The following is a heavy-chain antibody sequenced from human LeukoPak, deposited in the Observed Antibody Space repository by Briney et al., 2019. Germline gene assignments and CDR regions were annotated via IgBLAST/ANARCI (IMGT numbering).Heavy chain of an antibody. CDR3: AKLFYVSGSSISDY. CDR1: GFTFSSYA. J-gene: IGHJ4*02. V-gene: IGHV3-23*01. Sequence: GGSLRLSCTASGFTFSSYAMSWVRQAPGKGLEWVSAISGSGGSTYYADSVKGRFTISRDNSKNTLYLQMNSLRAEDTAVYYCAKLFYVSGSSISDYWGQGTLVTVSS. CDR2: ISGSGGST. D-gene: IGHD3-10*01.